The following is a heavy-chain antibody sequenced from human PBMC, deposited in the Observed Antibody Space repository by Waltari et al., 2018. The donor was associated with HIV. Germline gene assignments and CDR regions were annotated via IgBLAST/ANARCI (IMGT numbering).Heavy chain of an antibody. CDR1: GFTFSMYV. D-gene: IGHD2-2*01. Sequence: EVQLVESGGGLVQPGESLRLSCAASGFTFSMYVMTWVRQAPGKGLQWVEWMSGTGCSRYYTESVKGRFTISRDNSKKTLYLQMDSLRAEDTAVYYCAKVPVLPTGREDYWGQGTLVTVSS. CDR3: AKVPVLPTGREDY. CDR2: MSGTGCSR. V-gene: IGHV3-23*04. J-gene: IGHJ4*02.